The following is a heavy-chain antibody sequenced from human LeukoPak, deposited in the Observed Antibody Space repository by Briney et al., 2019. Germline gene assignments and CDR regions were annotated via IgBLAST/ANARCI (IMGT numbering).Heavy chain of an antibody. Sequence: GGSLRLSCAASGFTFSSYAMSWVRQAPGKGLEWVSGISGSGANTYFADSVKGRFTISRDNSKNTLCLQMNSLRAEDTAVYYCASSQTSGSYSVNYYYGMDVWGQGTTVTVSS. CDR2: ISGSGANT. V-gene: IGHV3-23*01. D-gene: IGHD1-26*01. CDR3: ASSQTSGSYSVNYYYGMDV. J-gene: IGHJ6*02. CDR1: GFTFSSYA.